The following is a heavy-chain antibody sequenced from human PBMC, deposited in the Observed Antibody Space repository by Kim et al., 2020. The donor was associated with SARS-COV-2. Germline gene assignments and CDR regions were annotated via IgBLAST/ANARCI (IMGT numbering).Heavy chain of an antibody. V-gene: IGHV3-30*18. CDR3: AKDRFYYGSGSYFDY. CDR2: ISYDGSNK. J-gene: IGHJ4*02. D-gene: IGHD3-10*01. CDR1: GFTFSSYG. Sequence: GGSLRLSCAASGFTFSSYGMHWVRQAPGKGLEWVAVISYDGSNKYYADSVKGRFTISRDNSKNTLYLQMNSLRAEDTAVYYCAKDRFYYGSGSYFDYWGQGNLVTVSS.